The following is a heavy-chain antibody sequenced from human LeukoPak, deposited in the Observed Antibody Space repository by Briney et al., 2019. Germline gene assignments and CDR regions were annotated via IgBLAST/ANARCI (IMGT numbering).Heavy chain of an antibody. J-gene: IGHJ6*03. D-gene: IGHD4-17*01. Sequence: GESLKISCKGSGYSFTSYWIGWVRQMPGKGLGWMGIIYPGDSDTRYSPSFQGQVTISADKSISTAYLQWSSLKASDTAMYYCPRLTTVTIHNYYYYYMDVRGKGTTVTVSS. V-gene: IGHV5-51*01. CDR2: IYPGDSDT. CDR1: GYSFTSYW. CDR3: PRLTTVTIHNYYYYYMDV.